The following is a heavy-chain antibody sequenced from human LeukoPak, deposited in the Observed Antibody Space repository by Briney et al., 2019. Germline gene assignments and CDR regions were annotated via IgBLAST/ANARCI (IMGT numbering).Heavy chain of an antibody. J-gene: IGHJ4*02. D-gene: IGHD4-11*01. Sequence: SGTLSLTCGVSGGSISGTNYWSWIRQPPGKGLEWIGYGYVHHSGGTNCNPSLKSRVTISLDSSKNLFSLKLSSVTAADTAVYYCARGTVTPSYFDFWGRGTLVTVSS. V-gene: IGHV4-59*08. CDR3: ARGTVTPSYFDF. CDR2: GYVHHSGGT. CDR1: GGSISGTNY.